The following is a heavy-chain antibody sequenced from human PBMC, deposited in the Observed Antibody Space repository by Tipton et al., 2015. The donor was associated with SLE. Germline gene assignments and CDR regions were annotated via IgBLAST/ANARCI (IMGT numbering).Heavy chain of an antibody. CDR1: GYSISSGYY. CDR2: IYHSGST. Sequence: LRLSCTVSGYSISSGYYWGWIRQPPGKGLEWIGSIYHSGSTYSNPSLKSRVTISVDTSKNQFSLKLSSVTAADTAAYYCARVKDNGWLPFDYWGQGTLVTVSS. V-gene: IGHV4-38-2*02. D-gene: IGHD6-19*01. J-gene: IGHJ4*02. CDR3: ARVKDNGWLPFDY.